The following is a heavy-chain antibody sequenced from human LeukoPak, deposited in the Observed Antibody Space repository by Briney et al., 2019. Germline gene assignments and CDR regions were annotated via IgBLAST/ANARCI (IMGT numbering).Heavy chain of an antibody. V-gene: IGHV1-46*01. J-gene: IGHJ4*02. CDR1: GYTFTSYY. D-gene: IGHD3-3*01. CDR2: INPSGGST. CDR3: ANLFDFLSGPPG. Sequence: GASVKVSCKASGYTFTSYYLHWVRQAPGQGLEWMGIINPSGGSTSYAQKFQGRVTMTRDMSTSTVYMELSSLRSEDTAVYYCANLFDFLSGPPGWGQGTLVTVSS.